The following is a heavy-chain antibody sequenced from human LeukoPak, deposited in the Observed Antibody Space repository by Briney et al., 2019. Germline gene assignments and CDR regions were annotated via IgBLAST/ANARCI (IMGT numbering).Heavy chain of an antibody. V-gene: IGHV3-21*01. CDR1: GFTFSSYS. Sequence: GGSLRLSCAASGFTFSSYSMNWVRQAPGKELEWVSSISSSSSYIYYADSVKGRFTISRDNAKNSLYLQMNSLRAEDTAVYYCARLTYDSSGYYYLVDYWGQGTLVTVSS. J-gene: IGHJ4*02. CDR2: ISSSSSYI. CDR3: ARLTYDSSGYYYLVDY. D-gene: IGHD3-22*01.